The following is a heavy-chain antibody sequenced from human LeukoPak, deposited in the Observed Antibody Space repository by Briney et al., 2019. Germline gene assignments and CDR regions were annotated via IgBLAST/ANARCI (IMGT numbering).Heavy chain of an antibody. D-gene: IGHD2-2*02. CDR2: IQYDGSYK. J-gene: IGHJ4*02. Sequence: GGSLRLSCATSGFTFSLFGMLWVRQAPGKGLEWVAFIQYDGSYKFYADSVQGRFSISRDNSKSTLFLQMNSLRPDDTALYYCAKTSDQLLYSKFDFWGQGTLVTVSS. CDR1: GFTFSLFG. CDR3: AKTSDQLLYSKFDF. V-gene: IGHV3-30*02.